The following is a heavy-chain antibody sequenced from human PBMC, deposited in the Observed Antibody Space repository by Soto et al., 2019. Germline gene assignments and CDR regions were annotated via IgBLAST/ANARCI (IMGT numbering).Heavy chain of an antibody. J-gene: IGHJ5*02. Sequence: GGSLRLSCAASGFTFSSYGMHWVRQAPGKGLEWVAVISYDGSNKYYADSVKGRFTISRDNSKNTLYLQMNSLRAEDTAVYYCAKAIEITGTWGFDPWGQGTLVTVSS. D-gene: IGHD1-20*01. CDR1: GFTFSSYG. CDR2: ISYDGSNK. V-gene: IGHV3-30*18. CDR3: AKAIEITGTWGFDP.